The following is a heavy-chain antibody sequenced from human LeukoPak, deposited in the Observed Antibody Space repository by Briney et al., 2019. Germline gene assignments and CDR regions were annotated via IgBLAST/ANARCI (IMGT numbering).Heavy chain of an antibody. CDR1: GFTFSTYP. Sequence: GGSLRILCAASGFTFSTYPMRWVRQAPGRGLEGVSAIRGSGGISGSGGSTYYADSVKGRFTISRDNSKNTLYLQMNSLRAEDTALYYCAKDLRTSSWYYFDYWGQGTLVTVSS. J-gene: IGHJ4*02. CDR2: IRGSGGISGSGGST. D-gene: IGHD6-13*01. CDR3: AKDLRTSSWYYFDY. V-gene: IGHV3-23*01.